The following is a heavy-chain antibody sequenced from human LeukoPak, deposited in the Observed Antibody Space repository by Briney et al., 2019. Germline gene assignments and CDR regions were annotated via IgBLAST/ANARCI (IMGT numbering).Heavy chain of an antibody. D-gene: IGHD3-22*01. CDR1: GFTFSSYA. Sequence: GGSLRLSCAASGFTFSSYAMSWVRQAPGKRLEWVSAISGSGGSTYYADSVKGRFTISRDNSKNTLYLQMNSLRAEDTAVYYCAKGSRRTPPYYYDSSGSLFYVYWGQGTLVTVSS. CDR2: ISGSGGST. CDR3: AKGSRRTPPYYYDSSGSLFYVY. V-gene: IGHV3-23*01. J-gene: IGHJ4*02.